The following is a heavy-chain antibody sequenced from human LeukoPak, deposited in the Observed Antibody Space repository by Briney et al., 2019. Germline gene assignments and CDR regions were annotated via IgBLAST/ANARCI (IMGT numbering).Heavy chain of an antibody. Sequence: GGSLRLSCEASGFSFSTYWMSWVRQAPGKGLEWVANIRQDGSEKYYVDSVKGRFTISRDIAKKSLYLQMNSLRAEDTAVYYCAKDRSYYDSSGYIYYFDYWGQGTLVTVSS. D-gene: IGHD3-22*01. CDR1: GFSFSTYW. V-gene: IGHV3-7*03. J-gene: IGHJ4*02. CDR3: AKDRSYYDSSGYIYYFDY. CDR2: IRQDGSEK.